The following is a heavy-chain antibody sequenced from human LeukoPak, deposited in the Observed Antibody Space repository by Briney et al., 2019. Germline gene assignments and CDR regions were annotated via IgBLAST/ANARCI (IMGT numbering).Heavy chain of an antibody. D-gene: IGHD3-10*01. V-gene: IGHV4-4*02. Sequence: SGTLSLTCGVSGGSIRRSYWWSWVRQPPGKGLEWIGEIYHSGSTNYNPSLKSRVTISVDKSKNQFSLNLSSVTAADTAVYYCAREGPMFDSGSYSKSLGYWGQGILVTVSS. CDR1: GGSIRRSYW. J-gene: IGHJ4*02. CDR2: IYHSGST. CDR3: AREGPMFDSGSYSKSLGY.